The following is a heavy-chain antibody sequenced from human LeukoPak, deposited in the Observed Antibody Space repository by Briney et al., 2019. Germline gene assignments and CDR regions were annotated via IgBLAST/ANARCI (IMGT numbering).Heavy chain of an antibody. CDR2: IKQDGSEK. V-gene: IGHV3-7*01. D-gene: IGHD3-3*01. CDR1: GFTFSSYW. J-gene: IGHJ4*02. Sequence: GGSLRLSCAASGFTFSSYWMSWVRQAPGKGLEWVANIKQDGSEKYYVDSMKGRFTISRDNAKNSLYLQMNSLRAEDTAVYYCARAWAYYDFWSGYYYFDYWGQGTLVTVSS. CDR3: ARAWAYYDFWSGYYYFDY.